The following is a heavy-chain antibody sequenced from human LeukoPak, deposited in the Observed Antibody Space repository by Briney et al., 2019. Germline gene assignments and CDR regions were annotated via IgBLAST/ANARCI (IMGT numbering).Heavy chain of an antibody. Sequence: GASVKVSCKASGYTFTSYYMHWVRQAPGQGLEWMGIINPSGGSTSYAQKFQGRVTMTRDTSTSTVYMELSSLRSADTAVYYCARDPAYCGGDCYSVFDYWGQGTLVTVSS. CDR2: INPSGGST. V-gene: IGHV1-46*01. CDR3: ARDPAYCGGDCYSVFDY. J-gene: IGHJ4*02. D-gene: IGHD2-21*02. CDR1: GYTFTSYY.